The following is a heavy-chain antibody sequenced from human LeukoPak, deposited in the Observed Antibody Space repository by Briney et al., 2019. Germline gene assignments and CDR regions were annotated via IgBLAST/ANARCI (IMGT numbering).Heavy chain of an antibody. J-gene: IGHJ4*02. CDR3: ARGQDDYGGNSDGYFDY. CDR2: INHSGST. D-gene: IGHD4-23*01. CDR1: GGSFSGYH. Sequence: SETLSLTCAVYGGSFSGYHWSWIRQPPGKGLEWIGEINHSGSTNYNPSLKSRVTISVDTSKNQFSLKLSSVTAADTAVYYCARGQDDYGGNSDGYFDYWGQGTLVTVSS. V-gene: IGHV4-34*01.